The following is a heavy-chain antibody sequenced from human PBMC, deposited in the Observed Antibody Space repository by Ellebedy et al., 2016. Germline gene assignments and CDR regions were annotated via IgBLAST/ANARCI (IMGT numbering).Heavy chain of an antibody. CDR2: ISTHNGNT. Sequence: ASVKVSCKASGYTFNTYAISWVRQVPGQGLEWLGWISTHNGNTDYAQNFQDRVTMTTDTSTTTAYMELRSLRSADQAVYYCVRVGDYYDSGGYLTTHAFDVWGQGTIVTVSS. V-gene: IGHV1-18*01. CDR3: VRVGDYYDSGGYLTTHAFDV. D-gene: IGHD3-22*01. J-gene: IGHJ3*01. CDR1: GYTFNTYA.